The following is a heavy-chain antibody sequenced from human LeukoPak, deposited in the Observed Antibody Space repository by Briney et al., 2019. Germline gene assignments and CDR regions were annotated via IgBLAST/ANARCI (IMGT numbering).Heavy chain of an antibody. CDR3: ARHEYSGSYYGLSWFDP. V-gene: IGHV4-39*01. J-gene: IGHJ5*02. D-gene: IGHD1-26*01. CDR1: GGSISSSGYY. CDR2: IYYSGSI. Sequence: SETLSLTCTVSGGSISSSGYYWAWIRQPPGKGLEWIASIYYSGSIYYNPFLKSRATISVDTYKNQLSLKLSSLPAADTAVYYCARHEYSGSYYGLSWFDPWGQGTLVIVSS.